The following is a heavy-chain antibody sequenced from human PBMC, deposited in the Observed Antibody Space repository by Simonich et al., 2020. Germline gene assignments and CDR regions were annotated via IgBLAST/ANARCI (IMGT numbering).Heavy chain of an antibody. CDR3: ARDQGGRAAAATDY. D-gene: IGHD6-13*01. V-gene: IGHV1-18*01. J-gene: IGHJ4*02. Sequence: QVQLVQSGAEVKKPGASVKVSCKASGYTVTSYGISWVRQAPGQGLEWMGWIRADNGNTNYAQKLQGRVTMTTDTSTSTAYRELRSLRSDDTAVYYCARDQGGRAAAATDYWGQGTLVTVSS. CDR1: GYTVTSYG. CDR2: IRADNGNT.